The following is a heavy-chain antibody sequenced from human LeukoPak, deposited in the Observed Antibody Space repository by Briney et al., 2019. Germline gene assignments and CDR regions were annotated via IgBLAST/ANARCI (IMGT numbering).Heavy chain of an antibody. CDR3: ASPLLAPSMDV. CDR1: GFTFSSYS. J-gene: IGHJ6*02. Sequence: GGSLRLSCAASGFTFSSYSMNWVRQAPGKGLEWVSYISSSSSTIYYADSVKGRFTISRDNAKNSLYLQMNSLRAEDTAVYYCASPLLAPSMDVWGQGTTVTVSS. V-gene: IGHV3-48*04. CDR2: ISSSSSTI.